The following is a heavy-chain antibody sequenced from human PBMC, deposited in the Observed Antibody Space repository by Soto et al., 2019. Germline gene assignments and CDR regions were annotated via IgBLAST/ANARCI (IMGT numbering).Heavy chain of an antibody. Sequence: GGSVRLSCAASGFTFSSYGMHWVRQAPGKGLEWVAVISYDGSNKYYADSVKGRFTISRDNSKNTLYLQMNSLRAEDTAVYYCAKDRSYYLTLRYGMDVWGQGTTVTVSS. V-gene: IGHV3-30*18. CDR3: AKDRSYYLTLRYGMDV. J-gene: IGHJ6*02. CDR1: GFTFSSYG. CDR2: ISYDGSNK. D-gene: IGHD1-26*01.